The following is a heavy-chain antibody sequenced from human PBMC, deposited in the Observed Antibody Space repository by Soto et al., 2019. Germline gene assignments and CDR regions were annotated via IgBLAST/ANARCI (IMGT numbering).Heavy chain of an antibody. V-gene: IGHV3-74*01. CDR1: GFTFSSYW. Sequence: PGRSLRLSCAASGFTFSSYWMHWVRQTPEKGLVWVSHIDNDGISTTYADSVKGRFTISRDNAKNTLYLQMNSLTVEDTAVYYCVRHDFGLGIDYWVLGTPVTVSS. J-gene: IGHJ4*02. D-gene: IGHD1-1*01. CDR2: IDNDGIST. CDR3: VRHDFGLGIDY.